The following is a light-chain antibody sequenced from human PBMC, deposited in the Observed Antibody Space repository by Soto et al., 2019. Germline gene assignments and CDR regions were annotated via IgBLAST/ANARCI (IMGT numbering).Light chain of an antibody. V-gene: IGKV3-20*01. CDR2: GSS. J-gene: IGKJ1*01. CDR1: QTVSSNY. Sequence: EIVLTQSPGTLSLSPGERATLSCRASQTVSSNYLAWYQQKPGQAPRLLIYGSSSRATGIPDRFSGSGPGTDFTLTISRLGPEDIAVYYCQQYDGPPWTFGQGTKVEIK. CDR3: QQYDGPPWT.